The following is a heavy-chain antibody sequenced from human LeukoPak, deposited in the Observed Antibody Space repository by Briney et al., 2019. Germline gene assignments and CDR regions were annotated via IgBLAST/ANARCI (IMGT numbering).Heavy chain of an antibody. CDR1: GGSISSGGYS. CDR3: ARAVLYSSSSVYYFDY. V-gene: IGHV4-30-2*01. J-gene: IGHJ4*02. Sequence: PSETLSLTCAVSGGSISSGGYSWSWIRQPPGKGLEWIGYIYHSGSTYYNPSLKSRVTISVDRSKNQFSLKLSSVTAADTAVYYCARAVLYSSSSVYYFDYWGQGTLVTVSS. D-gene: IGHD6-6*01. CDR2: IYHSGST.